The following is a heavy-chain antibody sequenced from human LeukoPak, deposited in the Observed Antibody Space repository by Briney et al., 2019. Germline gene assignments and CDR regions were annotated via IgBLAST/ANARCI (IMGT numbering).Heavy chain of an antibody. D-gene: IGHD3-3*01. CDR1: GFTFSNTW. Sequence: PGGSLRLSCAASGFTFSNTWMSWVRQAPGKGLEWVSIISGSGGSTYYADSVKGRFTISRDNSKNTLYLQMNSLRADDTAVYYCAKTRDFWSGYYSDYWGQGTLVTVSS. CDR3: AKTRDFWSGYYSDY. V-gene: IGHV3-23*01. CDR2: ISGSGGST. J-gene: IGHJ4*02.